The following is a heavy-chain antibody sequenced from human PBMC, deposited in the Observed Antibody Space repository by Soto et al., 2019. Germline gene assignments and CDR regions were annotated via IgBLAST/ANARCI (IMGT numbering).Heavy chain of an antibody. D-gene: IGHD6-13*01. CDR2: ISYDGSNK. V-gene: IGHV3-30*18. CDR3: AKASAADTGQGYFDY. J-gene: IGHJ4*02. CDR1: GFTFSSYG. Sequence: LRLSCAASGFTFSSYGMHWVRQAPGKGLEWVAVISYDGSNKYYADSVKGRFTISRDNSKNTLYLQMNSLRAEDTAVYYCAKASAADTGQGYFDYCGQGTLVTVSS.